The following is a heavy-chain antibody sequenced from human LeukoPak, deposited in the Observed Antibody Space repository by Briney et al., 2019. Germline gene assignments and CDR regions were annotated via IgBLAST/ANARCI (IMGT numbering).Heavy chain of an antibody. J-gene: IGHJ6*02. CDR3: AIPPLSGTGSSRPLAGVDA. D-gene: IGHD3-10*01. CDR1: GFTFSRYS. V-gene: IGHV3-48*04. Sequence: RGSLRLSCAASGFTFSRYSKNWVCQAPGQGLEWVSYIGSINDGITHYAESVKGRFTISRDNAKNSLYLQMNSLRAEDTAVYYCAIPPLSGTGSSRPLAGVDAWGQGTTVTVSS. CDR2: IGSINDGIT.